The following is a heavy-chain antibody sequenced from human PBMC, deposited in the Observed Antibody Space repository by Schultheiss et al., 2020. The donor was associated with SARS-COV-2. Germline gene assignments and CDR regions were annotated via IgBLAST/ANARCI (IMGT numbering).Heavy chain of an antibody. Sequence: SETLSLTCTVSGGSISGGGYHWSWIRQLPGKGLEWIGYIFYSESTYYNPSLKSRVSMSIDTSKNQFSLRLNSMTAADTAVYFCARFTGAAVRARYFFDSWGQGTLVTVSS. CDR1: GGSISGGGYH. D-gene: IGHD3-10*01. J-gene: IGHJ4*02. CDR2: IFYSEST. V-gene: IGHV4-31*03. CDR3: ARFTGAAVRARYFFDS.